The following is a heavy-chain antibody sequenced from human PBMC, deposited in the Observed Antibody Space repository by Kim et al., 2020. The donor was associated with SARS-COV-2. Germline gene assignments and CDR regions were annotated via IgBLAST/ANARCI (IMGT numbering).Heavy chain of an antibody. CDR1: GFTFSSYW. J-gene: IGHJ6*02. CDR3: AVHREGQQLVRKAGAYYYYGMDV. Sequence: GGSLRLSCAASGFTFSSYWMSWVRQAPGKGLEWVANIKQDGSEKYYVDSVKGRFTISRDNAKNSLYLQMNSLRAEDTAVYYCAVHREGQQLVRKAGAYYYYGMDVWGQGTTVTVSS. CDR2: IKQDGSEK. D-gene: IGHD6-13*01. V-gene: IGHV3-7*01.